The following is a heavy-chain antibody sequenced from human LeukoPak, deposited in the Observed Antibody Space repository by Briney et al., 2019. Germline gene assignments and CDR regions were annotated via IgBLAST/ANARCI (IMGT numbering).Heavy chain of an antibody. CDR3: ARSSDSSSLQYFQH. Sequence: SGGSLRLSCAASGFTFTDYFMNWIRQAPGKGLEWVSSISISGSTIYYADSVKGRFTISRDNAKNSLYLQMNSLRAEDTAVYYCARSSDSSSLQYFQHWGQGTLVTVSS. V-gene: IGHV3-11*01. D-gene: IGHD6-6*01. CDR1: GFTFTDYF. CDR2: ISISGSTI. J-gene: IGHJ1*01.